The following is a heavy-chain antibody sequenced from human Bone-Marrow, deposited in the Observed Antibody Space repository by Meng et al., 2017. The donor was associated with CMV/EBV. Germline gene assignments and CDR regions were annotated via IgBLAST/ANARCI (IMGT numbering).Heavy chain of an antibody. CDR3: ARGFLGGSPDY. CDR2: IYYSGST. CDR1: GGSISSYY. Sequence: SETLSLTCTVSGGSISSYYWSWIRQPPGKGLEWIGYIYYSGSTNYNPSLKSRVTMSVDTSKNQFSLKLSSVTAADTAVYYGARGFLGGSPDYWGQGTLVTVSS. J-gene: IGHJ4*02. V-gene: IGHV4-59*12. D-gene: IGHD1-26*01.